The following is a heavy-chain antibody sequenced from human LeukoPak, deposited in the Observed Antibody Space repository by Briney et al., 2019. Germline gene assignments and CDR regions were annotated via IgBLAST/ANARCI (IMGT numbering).Heavy chain of an antibody. J-gene: IGHJ6*03. D-gene: IGHD1-1*01. V-gene: IGHV3-74*01. CDR1: GFTFSSYW. CDR2: MSTDGYYT. CDR3: ARDGNRDGDMDV. Sequence: GGSLRLSCAASGFTFSSYWMHWVRQAPGKGLVWVSRMSTDGYYTTYADSVKGRFTISRDNAKNSLYLQMNSLRAEDTAVYYCARDGNRDGDMDVWGKGTTVTVSS.